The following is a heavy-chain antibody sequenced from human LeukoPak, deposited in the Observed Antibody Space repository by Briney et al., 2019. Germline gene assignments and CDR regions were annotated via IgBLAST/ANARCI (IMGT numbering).Heavy chain of an antibody. D-gene: IGHD1-26*01. CDR1: RFTVSSNY. CDR3: ARRGRSFLLYY. J-gene: IGHJ4*02. Sequence: GGSLRLSCAASRFTVSSNYMSWVRQAPGKGLEWVSVNYSGGSTYYADSVKGRFTISRENSKNTLYLQMNRLRAEDRALYYCARRGRSFLLYYWGQGILVTVPS. CDR2: NYSGGST. V-gene: IGHV3-53*01.